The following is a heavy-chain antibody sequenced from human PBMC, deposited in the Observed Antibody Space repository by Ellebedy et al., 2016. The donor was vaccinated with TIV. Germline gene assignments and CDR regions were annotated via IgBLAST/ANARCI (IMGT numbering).Heavy chain of an antibody. V-gene: IGHV1-18*04. D-gene: IGHD2-15*01. CDR1: GYRFTSYG. CDR3: ARTGSKEDTVVVIPSMPRDY. J-gene: IGHJ4*02. CDR2: ISAYNGNT. Sequence: ASVKVSCKASGYRFTSYGISWVRQAPGQGLEWLGWISAYNGNTYYAQRVQGRVTMTTDTSTSTAHMELRSLRSDDTAVYYCARTGSKEDTVVVIPSMPRDYWGQGALVTVSP.